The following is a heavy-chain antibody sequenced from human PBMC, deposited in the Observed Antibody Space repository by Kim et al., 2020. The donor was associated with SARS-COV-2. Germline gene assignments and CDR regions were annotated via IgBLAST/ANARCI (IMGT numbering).Heavy chain of an antibody. V-gene: IGHV3-30*18. D-gene: IGHD2-15*01. J-gene: IGHJ4*02. CDR3: AKGEGGYCSGGSCYSLDY. CDR1: GFTFSSYG. Sequence: GGSLRLSCAASGFTFSSYGMHWVRQAPGKGLEWVAVISYDGSNKYYADSVKGRFTISRDNSKNTLYLQMNSLRAEDTAVYYCAKGEGGYCSGGSCYSLDYWGQGTLVTVSS. CDR2: ISYDGSNK.